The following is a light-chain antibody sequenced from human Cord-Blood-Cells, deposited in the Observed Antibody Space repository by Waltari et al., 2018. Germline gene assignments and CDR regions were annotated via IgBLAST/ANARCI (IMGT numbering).Light chain of an antibody. CDR2: DVS. J-gene: IGLJ2*01. Sequence: QSALTQPRSVSGSPGQSVTISCTGTSSDVGGYNHVSWYQQHPGKAPKLMIYDVSSRPSGVPDRFSGSKSGNTASLTISGLQAEDEADYYCCSYAGSYTLVFGGGTKLTVL. CDR3: CSYAGSYTLV. V-gene: IGLV2-11*01. CDR1: SSDVGGYNH.